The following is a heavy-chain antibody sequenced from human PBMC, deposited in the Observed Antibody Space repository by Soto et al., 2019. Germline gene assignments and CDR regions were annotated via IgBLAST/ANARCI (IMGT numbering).Heavy chain of an antibody. CDR2: INHSGST. J-gene: IGHJ5*02. V-gene: IGHV4-34*01. CDR1: GGSFSGYY. CDR3: AGVMPDNWFDP. Sequence: QVQLQQWGAGLLKPSETLSLTCAVYGGSFSGYYWSWIRQPPGKGLEWTGEINHSGSTNYNPPLKCRVTISVDTSKNQFSLNLSSVTAADTAVEYCAGVMPDNWFDPWGQGNLVTVSA. D-gene: IGHD3-16*01.